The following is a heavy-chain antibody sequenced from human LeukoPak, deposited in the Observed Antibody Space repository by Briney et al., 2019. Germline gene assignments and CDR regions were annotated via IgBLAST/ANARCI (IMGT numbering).Heavy chain of an antibody. Sequence: SETLSLTCTLSGGSISSYYWSWIRQPAGKGLEWIGRIYTTGSTNYNPSLKSRVIMSLDTSKNQFSLKLTSVTAADTAVYYCARWGDYYASSGTADYWGQGTLVTVSS. J-gene: IGHJ4*02. CDR3: ARWGDYYASSGTADY. V-gene: IGHV4-4*07. CDR2: IYTTGST. D-gene: IGHD3-22*01. CDR1: GGSISSYY.